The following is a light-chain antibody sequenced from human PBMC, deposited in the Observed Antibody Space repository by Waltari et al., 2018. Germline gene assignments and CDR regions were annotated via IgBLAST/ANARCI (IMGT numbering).Light chain of an antibody. Sequence: DIQLTQSPAFLSASVGDRVPITCRASQDISSYLVRYQHKPGKAPELLIYAASTLQSGVPSRFSGSGSGADFTLTISSLQPEDFATYYCQQLMSYPITFGQGTRLEIK. V-gene: IGKV1-9*01. CDR3: QQLMSYPIT. CDR1: QDISSY. CDR2: AAS. J-gene: IGKJ5*01.